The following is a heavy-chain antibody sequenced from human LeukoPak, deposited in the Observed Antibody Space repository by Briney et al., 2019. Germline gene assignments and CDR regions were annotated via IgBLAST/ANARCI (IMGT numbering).Heavy chain of an antibody. Sequence: PGRSLRLSCAASGFTFSSYGMHWVRQAPGKGLEWVAVISYDGSNKYYADSVKGRFTISRDNSKNTLYLQMNSLRAEDTAVYYCAKGTRQQLVPTSDFDYWGQGTLVTVSS. CDR1: GFTFSSYG. J-gene: IGHJ4*02. D-gene: IGHD6-13*01. CDR3: AKGTRQQLVPTSDFDY. CDR2: ISYDGSNK. V-gene: IGHV3-30*18.